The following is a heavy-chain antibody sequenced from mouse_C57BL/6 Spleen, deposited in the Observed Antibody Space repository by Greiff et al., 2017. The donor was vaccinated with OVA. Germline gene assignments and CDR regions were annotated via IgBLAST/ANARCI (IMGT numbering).Heavy chain of an antibody. CDR2: ISYDGSN. D-gene: IGHD2-3*01. V-gene: IGHV3-6*01. J-gene: IGHJ2*01. Sequence: EVQVVESGPGLVKPSQSLSLTCSVTGYSITSGYYWNWIRQFPGNKLEWMGYISYDGSNNYNPSLKNRISITRDTSKNQFFLKLNSVTTEDTATYYCARGGDGYFYFDYWGQGTTLTVSS. CDR1: GYSITSGYY. CDR3: ARGGDGYFYFDY.